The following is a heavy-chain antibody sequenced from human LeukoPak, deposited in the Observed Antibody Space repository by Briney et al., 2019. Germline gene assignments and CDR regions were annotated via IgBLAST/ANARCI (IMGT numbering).Heavy chain of an antibody. CDR1: GFTFSSYG. CDR2: IRYDGSNK. Sequence: GGSLRLSCAASGFTFSSYGMHWVRQAPGKGLEWVAFIRYDGSNKYYADSVKGRFTISRDNSKNTLYLQMNSLRAEDTAVYYCAKDGRALGYCSSTSCYPGDYMDVWGKGTTVTVSS. D-gene: IGHD2-2*01. CDR3: AKDGRALGYCSSTSCYPGDYMDV. V-gene: IGHV3-30*02. J-gene: IGHJ6*03.